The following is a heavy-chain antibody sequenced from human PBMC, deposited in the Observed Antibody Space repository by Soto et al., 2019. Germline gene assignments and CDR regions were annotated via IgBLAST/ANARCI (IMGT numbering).Heavy chain of an antibody. J-gene: IGHJ5*02. V-gene: IGHV1-18*01. CDR2: ISAYNGNT. CDR3: AREYSRYFDSSWNWFDP. Sequence: ASVKVSCKASGYTFTSYGISWVRQAPGQGLEWMGWISAYNGNTNYAQKLQGRVTMTTDTSTSTAYMELRSLRSDDTAVYYCAREYSRYFDSSWNWFDPGGQGTLVTVSS. D-gene: IGHD3-9*01. CDR1: GYTFTSYG.